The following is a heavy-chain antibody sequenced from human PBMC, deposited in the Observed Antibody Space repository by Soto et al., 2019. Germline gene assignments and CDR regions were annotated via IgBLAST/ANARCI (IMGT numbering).Heavy chain of an antibody. CDR3: ARPYSGSHYYFDY. Sequence: PGESLKISCKGSGYNFSKYWIGWVRQMPGKGLEWMGIIWPGDSDTRYSPSFQGQVTISVDKSIRTAYLQWSSLKASDTATYYCARPYSGSHYYFDYWGQGTLVTVSS. V-gene: IGHV5-51*01. D-gene: IGHD1-26*01. J-gene: IGHJ4*02. CDR2: IWPGDSDT. CDR1: GYNFSKYW.